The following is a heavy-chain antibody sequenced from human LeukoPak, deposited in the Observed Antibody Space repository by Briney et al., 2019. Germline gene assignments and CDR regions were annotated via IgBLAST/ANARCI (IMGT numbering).Heavy chain of an antibody. CDR2: INQSGRA. V-gene: IGHV4-34*01. Sequence: SETLSLTCVVYGGSFSVHYWSWIRQPPGKGLEWIGDINQSGRANYNPSLKSQVTISIDTSKNQFSLNLNSVTAADTAVYYCVRNFDYWGQGTLVTVSS. J-gene: IGHJ4*02. CDR3: VRNFDY. CDR1: GGSFSVHY.